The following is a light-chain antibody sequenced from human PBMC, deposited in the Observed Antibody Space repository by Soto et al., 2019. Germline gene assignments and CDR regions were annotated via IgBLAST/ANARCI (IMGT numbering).Light chain of an antibody. CDR3: QQYGSSPRT. Sequence: EIVLTQSPGTLSLSPGERATLSCRASQSVSSSYLAWYQQKPGQAPRLLIYVASSRATGIPDRFSGSGSGTDFTLTISRLEPDDFAVYYCQQYGSSPRTFGQGTKVEIK. CDR1: QSVSSSY. J-gene: IGKJ1*01. V-gene: IGKV3-20*01. CDR2: VAS.